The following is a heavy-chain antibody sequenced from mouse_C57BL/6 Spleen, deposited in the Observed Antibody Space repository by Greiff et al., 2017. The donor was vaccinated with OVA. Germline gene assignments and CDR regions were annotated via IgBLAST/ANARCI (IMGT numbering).Heavy chain of an antibody. V-gene: IGHV3-6*01. CDR1: GYSITSGYY. D-gene: IGHD1-1*01. J-gene: IGHJ3*01. Sequence: EVKLVESGPGLVKPSQSLSLTCSVPGYSITSGYYWNWIRQFPGNKLEWMGYISYDGSNNYNPSLKNRISITRDTSKNQFFLKLNSVTTEDTATYYCARGELPLAYWGQGTLVTVSA. CDR3: ARGELPLAY. CDR2: ISYDGSN.